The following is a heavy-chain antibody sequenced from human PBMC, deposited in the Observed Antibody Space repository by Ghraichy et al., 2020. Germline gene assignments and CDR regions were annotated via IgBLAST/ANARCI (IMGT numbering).Heavy chain of an antibody. D-gene: IGHD4-17*01. CDR1: GGSISSGGYY. V-gene: IGHV4-31*03. Sequence: SQTLSLTCTVSGGSISSGGYYWSWIRQHPGKGLEWIGYIYYSGSTYYNPSLKSRVTISVDTSKNQFSLKLSSVTAADTAVYYCARIYYGDYVHGMDVWGQGTTVTVSS. CDR3: ARIYYGDYVHGMDV. CDR2: IYYSGST. J-gene: IGHJ6*02.